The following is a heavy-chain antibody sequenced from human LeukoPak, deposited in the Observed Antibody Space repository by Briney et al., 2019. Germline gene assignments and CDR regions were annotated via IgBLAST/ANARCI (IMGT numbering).Heavy chain of an antibody. CDR3: AGNGRSWYLFDW. D-gene: IGHD6-13*01. V-gene: IGHV4-59*07. Sequence: SDTQSLTRTVSGGSISSHYWSWIRQPPRKALEWIGYIYYSGSTNYNPSLKCRVTISVDTSKNQFALRLSSVSAGDTAVEFCAGNGRSWYLFDWCGQGCLVSVS. CDR1: GGSISSHY. J-gene: IGHJ4*02. CDR2: IYYSGST.